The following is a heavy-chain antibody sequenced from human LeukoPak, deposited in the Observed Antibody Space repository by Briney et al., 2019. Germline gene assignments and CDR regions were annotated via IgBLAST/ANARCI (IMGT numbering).Heavy chain of an antibody. J-gene: IGHJ6*02. Sequence: ASVKVSCKASGYTFTTHGLNWVRQAPGQRLVWMGWIIVGNGNTKYSQRFRGRVTVTRDTSASTAYMELSSLKSEDTAVYYCARSSVTTSYYYYGMDVWGQGTTVTVSS. CDR3: ARSSVTTSYYYYGMDV. CDR2: IIVGNGNT. CDR1: GYTFTTHG. V-gene: IGHV1-3*01. D-gene: IGHD4-17*01.